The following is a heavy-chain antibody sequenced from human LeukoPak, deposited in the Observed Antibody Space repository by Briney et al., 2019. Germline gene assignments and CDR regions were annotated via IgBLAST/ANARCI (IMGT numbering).Heavy chain of an antibody. CDR2: IYYSGST. D-gene: IGHD6-19*01. CDR1: GGPISSYY. Sequence: PSETLSLTCTVSGGPISSYYWSWIRQPPGKGLEWIGYIYYSGSTNYNPSLKSRVTISVDTSKNQFSLKLSSVTAADTAVYYCARDSSGWYRGNWFDPWGQGTLVTVSS. CDR3: ARDSSGWYRGNWFDP. V-gene: IGHV4-59*01. J-gene: IGHJ5*02.